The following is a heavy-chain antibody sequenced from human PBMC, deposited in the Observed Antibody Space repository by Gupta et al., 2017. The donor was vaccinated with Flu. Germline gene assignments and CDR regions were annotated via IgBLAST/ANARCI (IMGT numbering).Heavy chain of an antibody. D-gene: IGHD2-2*01. V-gene: IGHV1-69*01. CDR3: ARDYDQLNYYDGMDV. Sequence: QVQLVQSGAEVTKPGSSVKVSCKASGGTFSSYAISWVRQAPGQGLEWMGGIIPIFGTANYAQKCQGRVTITADESTSTAYMELSSLRSEDTAVYYCARDYDQLNYYDGMDVWGQGTTVTVS. J-gene: IGHJ6*02. CDR1: GGTFSSYA. CDR2: IIPIFGTA.